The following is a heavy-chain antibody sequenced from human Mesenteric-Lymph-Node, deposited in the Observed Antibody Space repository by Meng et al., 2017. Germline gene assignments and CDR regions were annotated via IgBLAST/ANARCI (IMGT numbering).Heavy chain of an antibody. J-gene: IGHJ4*02. V-gene: IGHV5-51*01. Sequence: GGSLRLSCKASGFSSGHSFSTYWFGWVRQMPGKGLEWMGIIYPGDSDTRYSPSFQGQVTISADKSISTAYLQWSSLKASDTAMYYCARVVPSSVLRYFDWLSQYYFDYWGQGTLVTVSS. CDR2: IYPGDSDT. CDR1: GFSSGHSFSTYW. CDR3: ARVVPSSVLRYFDWLSQYYFDY. D-gene: IGHD3-9*01.